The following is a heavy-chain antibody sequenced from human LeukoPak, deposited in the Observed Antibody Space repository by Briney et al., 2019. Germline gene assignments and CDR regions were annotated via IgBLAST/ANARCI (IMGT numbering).Heavy chain of an antibody. J-gene: IGHJ4*02. D-gene: IGHD3-9*01. CDR2: IRGDNGDT. Sequence: ASVKVSCKASGYTFTSYGITWVRQAPGQGLEWVGWIRGDNGDTNYAQKLQGRVTMTTDTSTSTAYMELRSMGSEETAVYYCARVGLLTGYYFFDYWAQGPLVTVSS. CDR3: ARVGLLTGYYFFDY. V-gene: IGHV1-18*01. CDR1: GYTFTSYG.